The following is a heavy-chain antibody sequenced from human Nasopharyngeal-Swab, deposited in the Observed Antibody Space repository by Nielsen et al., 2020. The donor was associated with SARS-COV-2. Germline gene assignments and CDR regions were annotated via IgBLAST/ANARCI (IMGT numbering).Heavy chain of an antibody. CDR3: ARVKRIVVVPAATGMDV. D-gene: IGHD2-2*01. Sequence: GESLKISCAASGFTFSSYAMSWVRQAPGKGLEWVSGVSGSGGTTKYADSVKGRFTISRDNSKNKLYLQMNSLRDEDTAVYYCARVKRIVVVPAATGMDVWGQGTTVTVSS. CDR2: VSGSGGTT. CDR1: GFTFSSYA. V-gene: IGHV3-23*01. J-gene: IGHJ6*02.